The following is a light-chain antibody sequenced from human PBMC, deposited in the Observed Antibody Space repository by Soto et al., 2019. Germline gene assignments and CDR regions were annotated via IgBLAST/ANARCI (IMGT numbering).Light chain of an antibody. CDR1: QSISTW. CDR2: AAS. V-gene: IGKV1-6*01. J-gene: IGKJ1*01. CDR3: LQDYRYPPWT. Sequence: ILMTQSPSFLSASVGDIVTITCRASQSISTWVAWYQQKPGKAPKLLIYAASSLQTGVPSRFSGSGSGTDFTLTISSLQPEDFATYYCLQDYRYPPWTFGQGTKVDIK.